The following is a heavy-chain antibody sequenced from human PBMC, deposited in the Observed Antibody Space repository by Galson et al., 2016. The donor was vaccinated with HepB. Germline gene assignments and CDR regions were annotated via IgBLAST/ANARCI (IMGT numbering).Heavy chain of an antibody. CDR3: ARDVQFRFDF. Sequence: SCKASGYRFHTYGISWVRQAPGQGLEWLGWISANSGNTNYAQKFQDRVTMTRDTSASIVYMDLRSLRSDDTAVYYCARDVQFRFDFWGQGTLVTVSS. CDR2: ISANSGNT. V-gene: IGHV1-18*04. CDR1: GYRFHTYG. J-gene: IGHJ4*02. D-gene: IGHD5-24*01.